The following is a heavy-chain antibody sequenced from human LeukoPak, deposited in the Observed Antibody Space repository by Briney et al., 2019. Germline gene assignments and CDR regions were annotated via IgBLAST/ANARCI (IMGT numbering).Heavy chain of an antibody. V-gene: IGHV4-4*07. J-gene: IGHJ4*01. CDR1: GGSISSYY. D-gene: IGHD6-13*01. CDR3: ARDRYSSSWYHDY. CDR2: IYTSGST. Sequence: SETLSFTGTGSGGSISSYYWIWIRQPDGQGLVWIVRIYTSGSTNDNPSLKSRVTMSVATSKNPFSLKLSPVTAAATALYYGARDRYSSSWYHDYWGQGTLVTVSS.